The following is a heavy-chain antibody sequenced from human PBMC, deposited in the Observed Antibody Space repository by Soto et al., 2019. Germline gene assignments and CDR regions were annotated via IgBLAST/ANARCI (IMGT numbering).Heavy chain of an antibody. CDR3: AKDLIAVAGPYYFDD. Sequence: GGSLRLSCAASGFTFSSYAMSWVRQAPGKGLEWVSAISGSGGSTYYADSVKGRFTISRDNSKNTLYLQMNSLRAEDTAVYYCAKDLIAVAGPYYFDDWGQGIRVTVAS. D-gene: IGHD6-19*01. J-gene: IGHJ4*02. CDR2: ISGSGGST. CDR1: GFTFSSYA. V-gene: IGHV3-23*01.